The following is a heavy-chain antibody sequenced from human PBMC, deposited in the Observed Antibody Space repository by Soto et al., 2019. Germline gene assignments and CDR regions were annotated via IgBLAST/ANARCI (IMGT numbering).Heavy chain of an antibody. J-gene: IGHJ6*02. Sequence: SETLSLTCGVYRGSFSGFYWSWVRQTPGGGLEWIGEINHSGTTNYNPSFQNRVTISVDKSTNNFSLKMTSVTAADAAVYYCARGRGYVYGSNFYGLDVWGQGTTVIVSS. V-gene: IGHV4-34*01. CDR2: INHSGTT. CDR1: RGSFSGFY. CDR3: ARGRGYVYGSNFYGLDV. D-gene: IGHD6-25*01.